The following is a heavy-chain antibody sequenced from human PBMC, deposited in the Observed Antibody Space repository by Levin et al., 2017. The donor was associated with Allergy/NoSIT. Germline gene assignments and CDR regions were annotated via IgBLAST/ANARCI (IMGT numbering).Heavy chain of an antibody. CDR3: ARVPMGFKNSFEH. J-gene: IGHJ5*02. Sequence: SETLSLTCGVYGGSFSGYWSWIRQPPGKGLEWIGEISHSGITNYNPSLESRVTMSVDTSKNQFSLKLSSVTAADTAIYYCARVPMGFKNSFEHWGQGTLVTVSS. CDR1: GGSFSGY. V-gene: IGHV4-34*01. D-gene: IGHD1-26*01. CDR2: ISHSGIT.